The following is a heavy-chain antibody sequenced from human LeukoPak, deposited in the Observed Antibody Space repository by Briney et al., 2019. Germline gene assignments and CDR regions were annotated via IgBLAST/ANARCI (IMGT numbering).Heavy chain of an antibody. Sequence: SETLCLSCVVSGYSISSGYYWGWIRQPPGRGLEWIGTINQSGKIDNNPSLKSRVTMSVDTSKNQFSLKVRAVTAADTAVYYCARDSSDWFDPWGQGTLVTVSS. V-gene: IGHV4-38-2*02. CDR3: ARDSSDWFDP. CDR1: GYSISSGYY. CDR2: INQSGKI. D-gene: IGHD3-22*01. J-gene: IGHJ5*02.